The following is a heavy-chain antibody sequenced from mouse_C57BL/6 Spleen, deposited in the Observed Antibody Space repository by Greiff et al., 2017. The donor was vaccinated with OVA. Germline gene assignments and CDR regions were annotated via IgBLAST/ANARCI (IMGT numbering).Heavy chain of an antibody. V-gene: IGHV1-81*01. J-gene: IGHJ3*01. CDR1: GYTFTSYG. Sequence: QVQLQQSGAELARPGASVKLSCKASGYTFTSYGISWVKQRTGQGLEWIGEIYPRSGNTYYNEKFKGKATLTADKSSSTAYMELRSLTSEDSAVYFCANYYGSSPSWFAYWGQGTLVTVSA. CDR3: ANYYGSSPSWFAY. CDR2: IYPRSGNT. D-gene: IGHD1-1*01.